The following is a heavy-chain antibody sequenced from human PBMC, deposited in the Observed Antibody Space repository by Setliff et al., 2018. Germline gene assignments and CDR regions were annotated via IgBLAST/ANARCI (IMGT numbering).Heavy chain of an antibody. J-gene: IGHJ3*02. CDR2: IYYSGST. V-gene: IGHV4-59*01. D-gene: IGHD3-22*01. CDR3: ARDGYYDSSGYYHLDAFDI. Sequence: SETLSLTCTVSGVSISSYYWSWIRQPPGKGLEWIAYIYYSGSTNYNPSLKSRVTISLDTSKNQFSLKLSSVTAADTAVYYCARDGYYDSSGYYHLDAFDIWGQGTMVTVSS. CDR1: GVSISSYY.